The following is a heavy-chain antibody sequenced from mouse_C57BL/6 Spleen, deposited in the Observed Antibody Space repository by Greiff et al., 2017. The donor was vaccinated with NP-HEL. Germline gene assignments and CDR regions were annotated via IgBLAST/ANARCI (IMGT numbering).Heavy chain of an antibody. V-gene: IGHV5-12*01. D-gene: IGHD2-14*01. CDR1: GFTFSDYY. CDR2: ISNGGGST. Sequence: EVHLVESGGGLVQPGGSLKLSCAASGFTFSDYYMEWVRQTPEKRLEWVAYISNGGGSTYYPDTVKGRFTISRDNSKNTMYLQMSRLESEDTAMYYCAGTAGFAYWGQGTLVTVSA. J-gene: IGHJ3*01. CDR3: AGTAGFAY.